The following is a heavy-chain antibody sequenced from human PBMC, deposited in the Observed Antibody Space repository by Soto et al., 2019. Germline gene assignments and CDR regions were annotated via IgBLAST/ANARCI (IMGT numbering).Heavy chain of an antibody. Sequence: PVGSLRLSCAVSGFTFTSYWMSWVRQAPGKGLEWVANIKQDGSEKYYVDSVKGRFTISRDNAKNSLYLQMNSLRAEDTAVYYCARGLRDVDYWGQGTLVTGSS. V-gene: IGHV3-7*01. CDR1: GFTFTSYW. CDR2: IKQDGSEK. CDR3: ARGLRDVDY. J-gene: IGHJ4*02.